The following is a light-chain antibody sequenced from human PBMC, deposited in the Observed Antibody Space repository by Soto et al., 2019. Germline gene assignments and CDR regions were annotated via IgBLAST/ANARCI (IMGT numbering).Light chain of an antibody. CDR3: QQRSNWPLT. Sequence: EIVFTHSPATLSSSPGERATLFCWASQSVSSYLAWYQQKPGQAPRLLIYDASNRATGIPARFSGSGSGTDFTLTISSLEPEDFAVYYCQQRSNWPLTFGGGTKVDIK. CDR1: QSVSSY. V-gene: IGKV3-11*01. CDR2: DAS. J-gene: IGKJ4*01.